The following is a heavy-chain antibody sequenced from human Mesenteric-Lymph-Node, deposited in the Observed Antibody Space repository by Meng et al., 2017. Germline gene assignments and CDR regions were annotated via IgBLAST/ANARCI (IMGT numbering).Heavy chain of an antibody. D-gene: IGHD1-14*01. V-gene: IGHV4-34*01. CDR3: ARGFNRAPFPY. CDR1: GGSLSGAY. Sequence: QVKLQRCGAGLLKPSETLSLTCAVNGGSLSGAYWNWIRQPPGKGLEWIGEIIHGGSPSYNPSLKSRVTISIDTSKNQFSLNLSSVTAADTAVYYCARGFNRAPFPYWGQGTLVTVSS. CDR2: IIHGGSP. J-gene: IGHJ4*02.